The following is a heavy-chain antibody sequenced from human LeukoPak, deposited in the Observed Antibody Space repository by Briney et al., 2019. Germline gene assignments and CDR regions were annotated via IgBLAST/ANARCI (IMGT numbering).Heavy chain of an antibody. V-gene: IGHV4-34*01. D-gene: IGHD3-22*01. CDR1: GFTFGDYD. CDR2: INRSGST. CDR3: ARRTTTYYYDSSGSRGYTSRFDP. Sequence: GSLRLSCTASGFTFGDYDMSWFRQAPGKGLEWVGEINRSGSTNYNASLKRRVTISGDKSKNQSSLEQSCVTAADTAADYVARRTTTYYYDSSGSRGYTSRFDPWGQGTPVTVSS. J-gene: IGHJ5*02.